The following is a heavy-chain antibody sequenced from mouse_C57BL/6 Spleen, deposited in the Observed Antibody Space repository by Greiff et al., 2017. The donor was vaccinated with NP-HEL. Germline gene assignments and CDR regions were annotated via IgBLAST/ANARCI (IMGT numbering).Heavy chain of an antibody. D-gene: IGHD1-1*01. J-gene: IGHJ4*01. Sequence: EVKLVESGGGLVQPGGSMKLSCVASGFTFSNYWMNWVRQSPEKGLEWVAQIRLKSDNYATHYAESVKGRFTISRDDSKSSVYLQMNNLRAEDTGIYYCTGLTTVVADYYAMDYWGQGTSVTVSS. CDR3: TGLTTVVADYYAMDY. CDR1: GFTFSNYW. CDR2: IRLKSDNYAT. V-gene: IGHV6-3*01.